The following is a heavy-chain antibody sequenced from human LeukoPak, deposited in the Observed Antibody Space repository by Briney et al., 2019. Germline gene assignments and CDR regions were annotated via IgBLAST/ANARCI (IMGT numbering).Heavy chain of an antibody. V-gene: IGHV4-39*01. CDR2: MHYRGST. J-gene: IGHJ4*02. D-gene: IGHD5-18*01. CDR3: ARRGRLWPDFDY. Sequence: SETLSLTCTVSGDSISSGSYCWGWIRQPPGKGLEWIGSMHYRGSTYYNPSLKSRVTISIDTSKNQFSLKLSSVTAADTAVYYCARRGRLWPDFDYWGQGTLVTASS. CDR1: GDSISSGSYC.